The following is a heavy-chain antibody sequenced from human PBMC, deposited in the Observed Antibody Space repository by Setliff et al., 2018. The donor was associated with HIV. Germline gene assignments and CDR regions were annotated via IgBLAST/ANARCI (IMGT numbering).Heavy chain of an antibody. CDR3: ARDVLGLVISVYGF. D-gene: IGHD3-22*01. J-gene: IGHJ4*02. V-gene: IGHV4-38-2*02. Sequence: SETLSLTCDVSGFSISSLYYWGWIRQSPGKGLEWIGNIYHTGSSYYNPSLNDRATISLDTSKNQFSLKLNSVTAADTAVYYCARDVLGLVISVYGFWGQGIPVTVSS. CDR1: GFSISSLYY. CDR2: IYHTGSS.